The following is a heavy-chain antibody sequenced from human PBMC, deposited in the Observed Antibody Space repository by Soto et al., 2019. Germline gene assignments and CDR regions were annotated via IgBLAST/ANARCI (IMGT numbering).Heavy chain of an antibody. D-gene: IGHD4-17*01. J-gene: IGHJ6*03. Sequence: SETLSLTCAVYGGSFSGYYWSWIRQPPGKGLEWIGEINHSGSTNNNPSLKSRITITVNTSKNQFALKLSSVIAADTAVYYCARGNPPYVYGYYYYMDVWGKGTTVTVSS. CDR1: GGSFSGYY. CDR3: ARGNPPYVYGYYYYMDV. V-gene: IGHV4-34*01. CDR2: INHSGST.